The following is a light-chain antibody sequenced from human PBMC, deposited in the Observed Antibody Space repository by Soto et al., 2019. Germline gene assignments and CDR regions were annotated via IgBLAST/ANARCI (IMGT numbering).Light chain of an antibody. J-gene: IGKJ1*01. CDR2: KAS. Sequence: DIQMTQSPSTLSGSVGDRVTITCRANQTISSWLARYQQKPGKAPKLLIYKASTLKSGVPSRFSGSGSGTEFTLTISSLQPDDFATYYCQHYNSYSEAFGQGTKVELK. CDR3: QHYNSYSEA. V-gene: IGKV1-5*03. CDR1: QTISSW.